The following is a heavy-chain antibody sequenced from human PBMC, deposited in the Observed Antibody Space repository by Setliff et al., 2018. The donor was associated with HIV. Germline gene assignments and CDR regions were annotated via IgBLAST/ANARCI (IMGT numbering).Heavy chain of an antibody. CDR2: IIPVFRTT. CDR1: GGTFRKYS. J-gene: IGHJ5*02. Sequence: SVKVSCKASGGTFRKYSINWVRQAPGQGLEWLGGIIPVFRTTNYAQKFQGRVTITAEESTGTTYMQLNSLRAEDTAVYYCARASFPRYCSITSCFEKGWFDPWGQGTLVTAPQ. CDR3: ARASFPRYCSITSCFEKGWFDP. V-gene: IGHV1-69*13. D-gene: IGHD2-2*01.